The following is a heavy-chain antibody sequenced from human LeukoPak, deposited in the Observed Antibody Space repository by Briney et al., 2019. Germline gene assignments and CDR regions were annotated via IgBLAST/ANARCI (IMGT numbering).Heavy chain of an antibody. CDR1: GGSISSGDYY. CDR3: ARDREVAVAGTEY. D-gene: IGHD6-19*01. J-gene: IGHJ4*02. V-gene: IGHV4-30-4*08. Sequence: SETLSLTCTVSGGSISSGDYYWSWIRQPPGKGLEWIGYIYYSVSTYYNPSVQSRFTISLYTAQNQFSLNLSSTPAPAPAVHYCARDREVAVAGTEYSGQGTLVTVSS. CDR2: IYYSVST.